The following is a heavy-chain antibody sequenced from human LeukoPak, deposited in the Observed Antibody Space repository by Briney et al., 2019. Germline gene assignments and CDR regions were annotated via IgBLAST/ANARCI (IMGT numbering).Heavy chain of an antibody. D-gene: IGHD3-9*01. CDR1: GFTFSSYA. V-gene: IGHV3-7*01. Sequence: PGGSLRLSCAASGFTFSSYAMHWVRQAPGKGLEWVANIKPDGSEKYYVDSVKGRFTISRDNAKNSLSLQMNSLRAEDTAVYYCARSRDILTGYYQANWFDPWGQGTLVTVSS. CDR3: ARSRDILTGYYQANWFDP. CDR2: IKPDGSEK. J-gene: IGHJ5*02.